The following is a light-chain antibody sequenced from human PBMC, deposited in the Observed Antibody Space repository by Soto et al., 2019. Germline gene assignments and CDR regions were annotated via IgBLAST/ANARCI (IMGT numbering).Light chain of an antibody. J-gene: IGLJ7*01. V-gene: IGLV3-21*01. Sequence: SYFLTQPPSVSVAPGKTATITCGGNDIVGKSVHWYQQRPGQAPVLVIYYDRDRPSGIPDRFSGSNSGSTATLTSSRVEAGDEDDYYCQVWDSSSDHAVFGGGTQLTVL. CDR1: DIVGKS. CDR3: QVWDSSSDHAV. CDR2: YDR.